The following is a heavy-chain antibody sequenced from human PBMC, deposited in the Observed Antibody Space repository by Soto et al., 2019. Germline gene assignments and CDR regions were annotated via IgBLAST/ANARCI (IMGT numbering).Heavy chain of an antibody. D-gene: IGHD3-10*01. V-gene: IGHV4-31*03. CDR3: ARGVTMVRGVIHTPYFDY. Sequence: QVQLQESGPGLVKPSQTLSLTCTVSGGSISSGGYYWSWIRQHPGKGLEWIGYIYYSGSSYYNPCVKSRVTISVDSSKNLSSLKLSSVIAANTAVDYAARGVTMVRGVIHTPYFDYWGQGTLVTVSS. J-gene: IGHJ4*02. CDR1: GGSISSGGYY. CDR2: IYYSGSS.